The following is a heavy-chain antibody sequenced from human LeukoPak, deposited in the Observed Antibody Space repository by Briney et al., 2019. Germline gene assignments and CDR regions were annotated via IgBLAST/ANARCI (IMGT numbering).Heavy chain of an antibody. V-gene: IGHV7-4-1*02. Sequence: ASVKVSCKASGYTFTSYAMNWVRQAPGQGLEWMGWINTNTGNPTYAQGFTGRFVFSLDTSVSTAYLQISSLKAEDTAVYYCAPNYYGSGSYYRQYWFDPWGQGTLVTVSS. CDR2: INTNTGNP. CDR1: GYTFTSYA. D-gene: IGHD3-10*01. J-gene: IGHJ5*02. CDR3: APNYYGSGSYYRQYWFDP.